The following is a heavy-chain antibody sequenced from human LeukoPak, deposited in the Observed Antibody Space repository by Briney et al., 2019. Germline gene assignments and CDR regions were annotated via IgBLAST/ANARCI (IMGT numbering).Heavy chain of an antibody. CDR3: AGTYGSGSYPNY. V-gene: IGHV3-21*01. CDR2: ISSSSSYI. Sequence: GGSLRLSCAASGFTVSSNYMSWVRQAPGKGLEWVSSISSSSSYIYYADSVKGRFAISRDNAKNSLYLQMYSLRAEDTAVYYCAGTYGSGSYPNYWGQGTLVTVSS. CDR1: GFTVSSNY. J-gene: IGHJ4*02. D-gene: IGHD3-10*01.